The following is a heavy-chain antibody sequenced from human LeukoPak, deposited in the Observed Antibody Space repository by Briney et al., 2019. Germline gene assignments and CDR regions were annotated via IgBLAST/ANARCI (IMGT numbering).Heavy chain of an antibody. CDR2: VHHTGRA. CDR3: AREPDA. V-gene: IGHV4-39*07. Sequence: ASETLSLTCTVSGDSISGSNYHWGWIRQPPGKGLEWLGTVHHTGRAFYNPSLRGRTTVSVDTSKNEFSLKLTSVTAADTAVYYCAREPDAWGQGILVIVSS. CDR1: GDSISGSNYH. J-gene: IGHJ5*02.